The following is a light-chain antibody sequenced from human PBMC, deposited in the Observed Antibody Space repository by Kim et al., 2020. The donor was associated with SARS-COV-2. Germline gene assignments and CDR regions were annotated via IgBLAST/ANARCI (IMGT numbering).Light chain of an antibody. CDR3: QSYDSSNQGV. J-gene: IGLJ3*02. CDR2: EDN. CDR1: SGSIASNY. Sequence: NFMLTQPHSVSESPGKTVTISCTGSSGSIASNYVQWYQQRPGSAPTTVIYEDNQRPSGVPDRFSGSIDSSSNSASPTISGLKTEDEADYYCQSYDSSNQGVFGGGTQLTVL. V-gene: IGLV6-57*02.